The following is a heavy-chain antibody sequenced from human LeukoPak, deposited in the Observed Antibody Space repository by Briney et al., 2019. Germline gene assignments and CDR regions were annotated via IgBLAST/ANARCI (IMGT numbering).Heavy chain of an antibody. CDR1: GFTFSSYA. D-gene: IGHD3-22*01. CDR3: AKISAMIVAYYFDY. J-gene: IGHJ4*02. V-gene: IGHV3-23*01. CDR2: ISGSGGST. Sequence: PGRSLRLSCAASGFTFSSYAMSWVRQAPGKGLEWVSAISGSGGSTYYADSVKGRFTISRDNSKNTLYLQMNSLRAEDTAVYYCAKISAMIVAYYFDYWGQGTLVTVSS.